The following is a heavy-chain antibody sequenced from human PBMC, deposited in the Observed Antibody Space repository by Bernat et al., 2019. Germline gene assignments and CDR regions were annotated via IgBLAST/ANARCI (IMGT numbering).Heavy chain of an antibody. Sequence: QLQLQESVPGLVKPPQTLSLTCTVSGGSISSDFHYWSWIRQPPGKGLEWIGYIYYGGSTYYNPSLNSRLTISIDTSKIQFSLNLTSVTAADTTVYYCARRGNAYRDSWGQGILVTVSS. CDR1: GGSISSDFHY. CDR3: ARRGNAYRDS. D-gene: IGHD3-16*01. V-gene: IGHV4-30-4*01. CDR2: IYYGGST. J-gene: IGHJ4*02.